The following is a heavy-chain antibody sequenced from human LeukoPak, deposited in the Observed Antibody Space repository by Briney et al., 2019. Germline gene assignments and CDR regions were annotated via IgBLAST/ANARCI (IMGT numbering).Heavy chain of an antibody. CDR2: ISPGDSDT. D-gene: IGHD3-3*01. V-gene: IGHV5-51*01. J-gene: IGHJ4*02. CDR1: GYSFTNYW. CDR3: ARSDYDFWSGLFDY. Sequence: GESLKISCKGSGYSFTNYWIAWVRQMPGKGLEWMGIISPGDSDTKYSPSFQGQVTISADKSIRTAYLQWSSLKASDTAMYYCARSDYDFWSGLFDYWGQGTLVTVSS.